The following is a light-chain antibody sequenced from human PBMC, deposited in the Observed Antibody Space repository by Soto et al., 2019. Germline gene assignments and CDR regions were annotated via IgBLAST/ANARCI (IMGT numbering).Light chain of an antibody. Sequence: IQMTQSPSTLSGSVGDRATLRCRGSQTISSWLAWSQQQPGKAPKLLIYKASTLKSGVPSRFSGSGSGTEFTLTISSLQPDDFATYYCQHYNSYSESFGQGAVVDIK. CDR1: QTISSW. V-gene: IGKV1-5*03. CDR3: QHYNSYSES. J-gene: IGKJ1*01. CDR2: KAS.